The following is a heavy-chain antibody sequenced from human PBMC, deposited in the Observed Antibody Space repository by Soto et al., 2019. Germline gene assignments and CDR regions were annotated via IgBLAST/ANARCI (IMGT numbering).Heavy chain of an antibody. CDR1: GFTFSSYS. V-gene: IGHV3-48*02. CDR2: ISSSSSTI. Sequence: GGSLRLSCAASGFTFSSYSMNWVRQAPGKGLEWVSYISSSSSTIYYADSVKGGFTISRDNAKNSLYLQMNSLRDEDTAVYYCARDSAAPYYYYYGMDVWGQGTTVTVSS. D-gene: IGHD6-6*01. CDR3: ARDSAAPYYYYYGMDV. J-gene: IGHJ6*02.